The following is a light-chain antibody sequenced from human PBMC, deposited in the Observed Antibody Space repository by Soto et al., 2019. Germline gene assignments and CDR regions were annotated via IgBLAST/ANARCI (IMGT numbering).Light chain of an antibody. CDR3: QSYESSLSGSYV. J-gene: IGLJ1*01. CDR2: GNS. Sequence: QSVLTQPPSVPGAPGQRVTISCTGSSSNIGAGYDVHWYQQLPGTAPKLLIYGNSNRPSGVPDRFSGSKSGTSASLAITGLQAEDEADYYCQSYESSLSGSYVFGTGTKVTVL. V-gene: IGLV1-40*01. CDR1: SSNIGAGYD.